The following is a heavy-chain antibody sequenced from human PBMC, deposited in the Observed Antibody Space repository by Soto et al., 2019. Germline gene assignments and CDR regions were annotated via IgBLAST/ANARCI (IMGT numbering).Heavy chain of an antibody. CDR2: LYWDDDK. CDR1: GFSLSTSGVG. CDR3: AQDSSGWYGFVY. Sequence: QITLKESGPTLVKPTQTLTLTCTFSGFSLSTSGVGVGWIRQPPGKALEWLALLYWDDDKRYSPSLKSRLTITKDTSKNQVVLTMTNLDPVDTATYYCAQDSSGWYGFVYWGQGTLVTVSS. V-gene: IGHV2-5*02. J-gene: IGHJ4*02. D-gene: IGHD6-19*01.